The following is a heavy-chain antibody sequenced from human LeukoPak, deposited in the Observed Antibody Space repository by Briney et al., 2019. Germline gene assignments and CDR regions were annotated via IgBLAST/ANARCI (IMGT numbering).Heavy chain of an antibody. V-gene: IGHV4-34*01. J-gene: IGHJ5*02. CDR1: GGSFSGYY. Sequence: SETLSLTCAVHGGSFSGYYWSWIRQPPGKGREWSGEINHSGSTNYNTSLKSRVTISVDTSKNQFSLKLSSVTAADMAVYYCARNHYCSGGSCYFLNWFDPWGQGTLVTVSS. CDR2: INHSGST. CDR3: ARNHYCSGGSCYFLNWFDP. D-gene: IGHD2-15*01.